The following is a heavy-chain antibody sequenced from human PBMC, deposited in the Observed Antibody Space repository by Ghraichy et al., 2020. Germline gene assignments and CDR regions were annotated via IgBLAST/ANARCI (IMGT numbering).Heavy chain of an antibody. V-gene: IGHV4-61*01. Sequence: SETLSLTCTVSAGSVSSGTYYWSWIRQPPGKGLEWIGYIYYSGSTNYNPSLKSRVTISVDTSKNQFSLRLSSVTAADTAVYYCARAVVPAAYYYNGMDVWGQGTTVTVSS. CDR3: ARAVVPAAYYYNGMDV. CDR1: AGSVSSGTYY. D-gene: IGHD2-2*01. CDR2: IYYSGST. J-gene: IGHJ6*02.